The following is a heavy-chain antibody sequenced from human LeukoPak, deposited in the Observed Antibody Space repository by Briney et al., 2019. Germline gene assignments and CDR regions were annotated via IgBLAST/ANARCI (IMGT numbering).Heavy chain of an antibody. D-gene: IGHD6-19*01. CDR3: ARGGEDRSGWYEHFDY. CDR2: ISSSSSYI. J-gene: IGHJ4*02. V-gene: IGHV3-21*01. CDR1: GFTFSSYS. Sequence: PGGSLRLSCAASGFTFSSYSMNWVRQAPGKGLEWVSSISSSSSYIYYADSVKGRFTSSRDNAKNSLYLQMNSLRAEDTAVYYCARGGEDRSGWYEHFDYWGQGTLVTVSS.